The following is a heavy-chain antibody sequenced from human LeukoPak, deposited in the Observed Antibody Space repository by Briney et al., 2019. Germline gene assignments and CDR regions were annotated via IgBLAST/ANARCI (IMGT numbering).Heavy chain of an antibody. J-gene: IGHJ4*02. CDR1: GFAFNYYY. Sequence: GGSLRLSCSASGFAFNYYYMAWIRQAPGKGLEWVSYINTIGSVIFYADSVKGRFTISRDNSKNTLYLQMNSLRAEDTAVYYCANTREPAVADYWGQGTLVTVSS. V-gene: IGHV3-11*04. CDR3: ANTREPAVADY. CDR2: INTIGSVI. D-gene: IGHD6-19*01.